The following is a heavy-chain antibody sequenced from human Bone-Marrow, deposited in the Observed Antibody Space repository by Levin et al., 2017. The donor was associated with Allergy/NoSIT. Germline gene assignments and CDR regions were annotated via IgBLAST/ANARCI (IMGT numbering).Heavy chain of an antibody. D-gene: IGHD2-2*01. CDR2: IYPDDSET. Sequence: RGESLKISCKGSGYSFTSHWIGWVRQVPGEGLEWMGIIYPDDSETRYSPSFQGQVTISADKSISTAYLQWSSLKASDTAIYYCARIYCTSTNCYGNYYDYHMDVWGKGTSVTVSS. CDR3: ARIYCTSTNCYGNYYDYHMDV. J-gene: IGHJ6*03. CDR1: GYSFTSHW. V-gene: IGHV5-51*01.